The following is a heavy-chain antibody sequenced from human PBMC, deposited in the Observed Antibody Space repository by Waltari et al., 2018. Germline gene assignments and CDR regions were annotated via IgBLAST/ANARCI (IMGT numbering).Heavy chain of an antibody. J-gene: IGHJ6*02. CDR2: MNPNSGNT. Sequence: QVQLVQSGAEVKKPGASVKVSCKASGYTFTSYYMHWVRQAPGQGLEWMGWMNPNSGNTGYAQKFQGRVTITRNTSISTAYMELSSLRSEDTAVYYCASGHYYGMDVWGQGTTVTVSS. CDR3: ASGHYYGMDV. CDR1: GYTFTSYY. V-gene: IGHV1-8*03.